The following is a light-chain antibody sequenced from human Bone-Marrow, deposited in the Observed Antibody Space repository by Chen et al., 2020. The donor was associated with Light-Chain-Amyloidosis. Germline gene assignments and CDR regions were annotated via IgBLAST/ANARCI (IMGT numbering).Light chain of an antibody. CDR3: EYYQGSSQGV. J-gene: IGLJ3*02. CDR2: EDD. Sequence: FMLPQPHSVSQSPGMTVISAHTRSSCSIATNYVQWYQQRPGSSPTTVIYEDDQRPSGVSDRFSGSIDRSSDSASLTVAGLKNEDEADYYCEYYQGSSQGVFGGGTKLTVL. CDR1: SCSIATNY. V-gene: IGLV6-57*01.